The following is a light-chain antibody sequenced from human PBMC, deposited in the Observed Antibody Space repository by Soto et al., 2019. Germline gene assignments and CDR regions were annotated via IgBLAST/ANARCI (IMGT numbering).Light chain of an antibody. CDR3: QQYNNWRWT. CDR1: QSVSSN. CDR2: GAS. V-gene: IGKV3-15*01. Sequence: EIVMTQSPATLSVSPGERATLSCRASQSVSSNLAWYQQKPGQAPRLLIYGASTRATGIPARFSGSGSGTEFTLPISSLQSEDFAVYYCQQYNNWRWTFGQGTKVDIK. J-gene: IGKJ1*01.